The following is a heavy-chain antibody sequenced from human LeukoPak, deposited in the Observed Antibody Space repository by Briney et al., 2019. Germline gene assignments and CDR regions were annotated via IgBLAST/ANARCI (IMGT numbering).Heavy chain of an antibody. CDR3: ARDASPPSGWYYYYYYMDV. Sequence: GGSLRLSCAASGFTFSSYWMSWVRQAPGKGLEWVANIKQGGSEKYYVDSVEGRFTISRDNAKNSLYLQMNSLRAEDTAVYYCARDASPPSGWYYYYYYMDVWGKGTTVTVSS. CDR1: GFTFSSYW. J-gene: IGHJ6*03. D-gene: IGHD6-19*01. V-gene: IGHV3-7*01. CDR2: IKQGGSEK.